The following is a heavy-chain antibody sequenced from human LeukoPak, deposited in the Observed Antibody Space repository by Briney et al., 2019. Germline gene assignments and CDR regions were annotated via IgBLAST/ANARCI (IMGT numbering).Heavy chain of an antibody. V-gene: IGHV3-30*18. CDR2: ISYDGSNK. CDR3: AKEVATPDYYFDY. Sequence: GGSLRLSCAASGFTFSSYWMTWVRQAPGKGLEWVAVISYDGSNKYYADSVKGRFTISRDNSKNTLYLQMNSLRAEDTAVYYCAKEVATPDYYFDYWGQGTLVTVSS. CDR1: GFTFSSYW. J-gene: IGHJ4*02. D-gene: IGHD5-12*01.